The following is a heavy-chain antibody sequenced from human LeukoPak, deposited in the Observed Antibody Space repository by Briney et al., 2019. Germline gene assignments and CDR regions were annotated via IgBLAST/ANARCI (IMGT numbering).Heavy chain of an antibody. CDR1: GYTFTTYY. D-gene: IGHD1/OR15-1a*01. CDR2: INPSSGVT. J-gene: IGHJ6*02. CDR3: ARDREHSYVDV. Sequence: GASVKVSCKASGYTFTTYYMHWVRQAPGQGLEWMGWINPSSGVTHFAENFQGRVTVTRDTSISTAYMELSSLRSDDTAVYFCARDREHSYVDVWGQGTSVTVSS. V-gene: IGHV1-2*02.